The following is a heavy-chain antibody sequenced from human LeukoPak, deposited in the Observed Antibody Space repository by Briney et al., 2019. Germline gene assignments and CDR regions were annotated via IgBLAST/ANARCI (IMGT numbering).Heavy chain of an antibody. J-gene: IGHJ6*02. CDR2: ISLSSTYI. CDR1: GFNFRAYW. Sequence: GGSLRLSCTTSGFNFRAYWMGWVRQAPGKGLEWVSSISLSSTYIYYADSVKGRFTVSRDNAQNSLYLQLNSLRVEDTAVYFCARDHEEGNYGMDVWGQGTTVTVSS. V-gene: IGHV3-21*01. CDR3: ARDHEEGNYGMDV. D-gene: IGHD3-10*01.